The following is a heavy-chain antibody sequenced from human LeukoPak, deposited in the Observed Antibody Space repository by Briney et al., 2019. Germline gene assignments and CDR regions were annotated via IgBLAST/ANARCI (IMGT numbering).Heavy chain of an antibody. CDR2: IYYSGST. Sequence: LETLSLTCTVSGGSISSYYWSWIRQPPGKGLEWIGYIYYSGSTNYNPSLQSRVTISVDTSKNQFSLKLNSVTAADTAVYYCARGLYYYYGMDVWGQGTTVTVS. V-gene: IGHV4-59*01. CDR1: GGSISSYY. CDR3: ARGLYYYYGMDV. J-gene: IGHJ6*02.